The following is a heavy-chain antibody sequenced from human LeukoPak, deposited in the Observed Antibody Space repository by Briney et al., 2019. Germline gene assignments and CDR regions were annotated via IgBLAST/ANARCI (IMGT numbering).Heavy chain of an antibody. CDR2: ISNDGRST. CDR1: TFTFSTYW. Sequence: PGRSLRLSCAASTFTFSTYWMNCVRQVPGKGLVWLSRISNDGRSTSYADSVKGRFTISRDNAKNTLYLQMNSLRAEDTAVYYCAREDSTTVTFYFDYWGLGTMVAVSS. D-gene: IGHD4-11*01. V-gene: IGHV3-74*01. CDR3: AREDSTTVTFYFDY. J-gene: IGHJ4*02.